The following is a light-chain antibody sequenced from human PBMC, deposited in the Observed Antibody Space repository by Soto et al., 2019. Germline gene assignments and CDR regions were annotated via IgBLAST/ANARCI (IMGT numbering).Light chain of an antibody. CDR3: NSYAGSNNWV. CDR1: SSDVGGYNY. CDR2: EVS. J-gene: IGLJ3*02. Sequence: QSVLTQPASVSGSPGQSITISCTGTSSDVGGYNYVSWYQQHPGKAPKLMIYEVSKRPSGVPDRFSGSKSGNTASLTVSVLHAEDEADYYCNSYAGSNNWVFGGGTKLTVL. V-gene: IGLV2-8*01.